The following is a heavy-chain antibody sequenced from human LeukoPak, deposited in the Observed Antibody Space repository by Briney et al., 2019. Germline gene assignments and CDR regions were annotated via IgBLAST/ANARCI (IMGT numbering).Heavy chain of an antibody. J-gene: IGHJ4*02. Sequence: GGSLRLSCAASGFTFSSYEMNWVRQAPGKGLEWVSYISSSGSTIYYADSVKGRFTISRDNSKNTLYLQMNSLRAEDTAVYYCAKDRSITMVRGVIIDYWGQGTLVTVSS. V-gene: IGHV3-48*03. CDR2: ISSSGSTI. CDR3: AKDRSITMVRGVIIDY. D-gene: IGHD3-10*01. CDR1: GFTFSSYE.